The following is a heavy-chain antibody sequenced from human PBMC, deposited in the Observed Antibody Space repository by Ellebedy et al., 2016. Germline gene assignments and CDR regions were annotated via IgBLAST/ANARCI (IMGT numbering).Heavy chain of an antibody. D-gene: IGHD5-18*01. CDR3: ARDGYAYATDV. CDR1: GFSYSAFW. V-gene: IGHV3-7*01. Sequence: GGSLRLSCAASGFSYSAFWMSWVRQAPGKGLEWVANMNQDGSEIYYVDSVKGRFTISRDNAKDSLYLQMSSLRAQDTALYYCARDGYAYATDVWGQGTTVTVSS. CDR2: MNQDGSEI. J-gene: IGHJ6*02.